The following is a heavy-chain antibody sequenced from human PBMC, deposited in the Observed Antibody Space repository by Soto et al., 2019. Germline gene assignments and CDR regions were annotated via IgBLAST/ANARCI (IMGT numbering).Heavy chain of an antibody. CDR2: IYPGDSDT. Sequence: PGESLKISCKGSGYSFTSYWIGWVRQMPGKGLEWMGIIYPGDSDTRYSPSFQGQVTISADKSISTAYLQWSSLKASDTAMYYCARRRPYYDILTGYSRYYFDYWGQGTLVTVSS. CDR3: ARRRPYYDILTGYSRYYFDY. V-gene: IGHV5-51*01. J-gene: IGHJ4*02. D-gene: IGHD3-9*01. CDR1: GYSFTSYW.